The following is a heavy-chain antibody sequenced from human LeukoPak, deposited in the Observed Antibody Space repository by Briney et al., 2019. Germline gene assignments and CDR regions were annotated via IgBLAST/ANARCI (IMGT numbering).Heavy chain of an antibody. CDR3: AKDRA. CDR2: ISYDGSNK. CDR1: GFTLSSYG. V-gene: IGHV3-30*18. D-gene: IGHD5-24*01. Sequence: GGSLRLSCAASGFTLSSYGMHWVRQAPGKGLEWVAVISYDGSNKYYADSVKGRFTISRDNSKNTLYLQMNSLRAEDTAVCYCAKDRAWGQGTLVTVSS. J-gene: IGHJ5*02.